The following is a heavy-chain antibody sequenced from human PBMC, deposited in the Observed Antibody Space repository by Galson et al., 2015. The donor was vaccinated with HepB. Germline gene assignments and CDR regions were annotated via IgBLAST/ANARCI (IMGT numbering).Heavy chain of an antibody. CDR3: AGPDGYSYDTMWAFDY. V-gene: IGHV3-30-3*01. Sequence: SLRLSCAASGFTFSSYAMHWVRQAPGKGLEWVAVISYDGSNKYYADSVKGRFTISRDNSKNTLYLQMNSLRAEDTAVYYCAGPDGYSYDTMWAFDYWGQGTLVTVSS. CDR2: ISYDGSNK. D-gene: IGHD5-18*01. J-gene: IGHJ4*02. CDR1: GFTFSSYA.